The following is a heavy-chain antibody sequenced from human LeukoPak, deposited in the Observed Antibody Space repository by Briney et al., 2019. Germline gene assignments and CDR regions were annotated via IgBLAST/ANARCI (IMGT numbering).Heavy chain of an antibody. Sequence: SGRSLRLSCAASGFTFSSYGMHWVRQAPGKGLEWVAVISNDGIKKYYADSVKGRFTISRDNSKNTLYLQMNSLRVDDTAVYYCAKDVGYYGSGSYYSDWGQGTLVTVSS. CDR2: ISNDGIKK. J-gene: IGHJ4*02. D-gene: IGHD3-10*01. CDR3: AKDVGYYGSGSYYSD. CDR1: GFTFSSYG. V-gene: IGHV3-30*18.